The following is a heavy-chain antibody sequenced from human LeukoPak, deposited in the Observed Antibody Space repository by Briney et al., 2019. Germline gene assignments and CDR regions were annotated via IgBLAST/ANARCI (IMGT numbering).Heavy chain of an antibody. CDR1: GFTFSNVR. Sequence: GGSLRLSCAASGFTFSNVRMSWVRQAPGKGLEWVGRIKSKTDGGTTDYRAPVKGRFTISRDDSKNTLYLQMNSLKTEDTAVYYCTTDLLGSYYDILTGYYAFDIWGRGTMVTVSS. V-gene: IGHV3-15*01. D-gene: IGHD3-9*01. CDR3: TTDLLGSYYDILTGYYAFDI. J-gene: IGHJ3*02. CDR2: IKSKTDGGTT.